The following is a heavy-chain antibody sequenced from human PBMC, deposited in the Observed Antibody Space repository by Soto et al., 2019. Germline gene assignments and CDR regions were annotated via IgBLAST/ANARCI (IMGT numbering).Heavy chain of an antibody. J-gene: IGHJ6*02. Sequence: TLSLTXAVSGGSISSGGYSWTWIRQPPGKGLECIGYIYHSGSTYYNPSLKSRVTISVDRSKNQFSLKLNSVTAADTAVYYCARVPDVWGQGTTVTVSS. CDR3: ARVPDV. CDR2: IYHSGST. CDR1: GGSISSGGYS. V-gene: IGHV4-30-2*01.